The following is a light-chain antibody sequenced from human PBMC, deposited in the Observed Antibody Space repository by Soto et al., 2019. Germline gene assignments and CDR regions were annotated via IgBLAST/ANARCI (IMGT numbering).Light chain of an antibody. CDR1: SSDVGGYNY. CDR3: SSYTSSSTVV. Sequence: QSVLTQPASVSGSPGQSITISCTGTSSDVGGYNYVSWYQQHPGKAPKLMIYEVSNRPSGVSNRCSGSKSGNTASLTISGLQAEDEADYYCSSYTSSSTVVFGGGTKLPVL. J-gene: IGLJ2*01. CDR2: EVS. V-gene: IGLV2-14*01.